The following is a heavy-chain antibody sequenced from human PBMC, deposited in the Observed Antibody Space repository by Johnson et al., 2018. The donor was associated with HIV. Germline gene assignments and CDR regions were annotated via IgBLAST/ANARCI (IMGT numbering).Heavy chain of an antibody. V-gene: IGHV3-23*04. CDR3: AKGRRELLLPPDAFDF. D-gene: IGHD2-15*01. J-gene: IGHJ3*01. CDR2: IPNSGAST. Sequence: VQLVESGGGLVQPGGSLRLSCAASGFAFNRYAMTWVRQAPGKRLEWVSGIPNSGASTYYSDSVKGRFTTSRDNSKNTLYLQMNSLSPQDTALYYCAKGRRELLLPPDAFDFWGQGTLVTVSS. CDR1: GFAFNRYA.